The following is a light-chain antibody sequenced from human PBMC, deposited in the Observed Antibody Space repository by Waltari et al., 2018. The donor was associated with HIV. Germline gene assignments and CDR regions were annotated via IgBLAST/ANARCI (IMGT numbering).Light chain of an antibody. Sequence: EIVMTQSPATLSVFPGERATLSCRASQSIGSNLVWYQQKPGQAPRLLIHGASSRATGVPARFSGSGSGTDFTLTISSLQSEDFATYHCQQYYDLWTFGQGTRVEIK. CDR1: QSIGSN. CDR2: GAS. V-gene: IGKV3-15*01. J-gene: IGKJ1*01. CDR3: QQYYDLWT.